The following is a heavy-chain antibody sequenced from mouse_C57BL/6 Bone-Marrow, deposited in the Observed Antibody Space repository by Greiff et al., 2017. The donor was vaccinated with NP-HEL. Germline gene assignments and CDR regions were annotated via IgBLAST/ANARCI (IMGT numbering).Heavy chain of an antibody. D-gene: IGHD1-1*01. J-gene: IGHJ2*01. CDR3: ARSAVVADY. CDR1: GYAFTNYL. V-gene: IGHV1-54*01. CDR2: INPGSGGT. Sequence: VQLLQSGAELVRPGTSVKVSCKASGYAFTNYLIEWVKQRPGQGLEWIGVINPGSGGTYYNEKFKGKATLTADKSSSTAYMQLSSLTSEDSAVYFCARSAVVADYWGQGTTLTVSS.